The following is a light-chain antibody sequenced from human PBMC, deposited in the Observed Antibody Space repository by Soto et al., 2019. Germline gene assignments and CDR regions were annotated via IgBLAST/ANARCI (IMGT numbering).Light chain of an antibody. CDR2: DAS. CDR3: QQRSNWPLT. V-gene: IGKV3-11*01. CDR1: QSVSSY. Sequence: EIVLTQSPATLSLSPGERATLSCRASQSVSSYLAWYQHKPGKAPRLLIYDASNRATGIPARFSGSGSGTDFTLTISSLAPEDFAVYYCQQRSNWPLTFGGGTKLEIK. J-gene: IGKJ4*01.